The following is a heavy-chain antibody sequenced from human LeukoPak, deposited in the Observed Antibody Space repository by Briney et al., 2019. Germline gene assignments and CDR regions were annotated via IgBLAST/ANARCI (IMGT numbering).Heavy chain of an antibody. CDR2: INTDGSST. D-gene: IGHD4-17*01. Sequence: GGSPRLSCAASGFTFSSYWMHWVRHAPGKGLVWVSRINTDGSSTSYADSVKGRFTISRDNAKNTLYLQMNSLRAEDTAVYYCARGDYAYYYYYYMDVWGKGTTVTVSS. J-gene: IGHJ6*03. CDR3: ARGDYAYYYYYYMDV. V-gene: IGHV3-74*01. CDR1: GFTFSSYW.